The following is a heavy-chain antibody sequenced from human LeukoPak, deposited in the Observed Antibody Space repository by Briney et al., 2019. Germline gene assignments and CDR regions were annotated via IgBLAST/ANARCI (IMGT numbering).Heavy chain of an antibody. V-gene: IGHV3-9*01. D-gene: IGHD2-15*01. CDR2: ISWNSDSI. CDR1: GFTFDDYA. CDR3: AKSACSVGSCDLRPCDY. J-gene: IGHJ4*02. Sequence: GGSLRLSCAASGFTFDDYAMHWVRQAPGKGLEWVSGISWNSDSIGYADSVKGRFTISRDNAKNSLYLQMDNLRAEDTALYYCAKSACSVGSCDLRPCDYWGQGTLVTVSS.